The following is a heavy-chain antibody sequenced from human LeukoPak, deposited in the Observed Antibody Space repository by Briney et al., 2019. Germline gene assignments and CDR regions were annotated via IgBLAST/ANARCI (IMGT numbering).Heavy chain of an antibody. D-gene: IGHD3-10*01. Sequence: GGSLRLSCAASGFTFSDYYMSWIRQAPGKGLEWVSYISSSSSYTNYADSVKGRFTISRDNAKNSLYLQMNSLRAEDTAVYYCARDFASSFGELFSPADYWGQGTLVTVSS. CDR1: GFTFSDYY. CDR3: ARDFASSFGELFSPADY. V-gene: IGHV3-11*06. J-gene: IGHJ4*02. CDR2: ISSSSSYT.